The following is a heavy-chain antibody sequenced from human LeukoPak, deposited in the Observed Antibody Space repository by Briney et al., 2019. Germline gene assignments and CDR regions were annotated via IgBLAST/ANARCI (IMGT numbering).Heavy chain of an antibody. V-gene: IGHV4-34*01. J-gene: IGHJ4*02. D-gene: IGHD3-10*01. CDR1: GGSFRGYY. CDR2: INHSGST. CDR3: ARGWSYSAFDY. Sequence: SETLSLTCAVYGGSFRGYYWSWIRQPPGKGLEWIGEINHSGSTNYNPSLKSRVTISVDTSKNQFSLKLSSVTAADTAVYYCARGWSYSAFDYWGQGTLVTVSS.